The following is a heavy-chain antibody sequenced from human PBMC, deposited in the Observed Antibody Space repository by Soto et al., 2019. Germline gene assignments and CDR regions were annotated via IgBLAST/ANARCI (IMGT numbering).Heavy chain of an antibody. Sequence: RLPYTAVEGTCIDHGRHWIRQKPGNGLEWVAFISYDSTKTYYADSVKGRFTISRDNSNSALYVQMNSLTGEDTAVYYCARTRSAWSDFRYYSLDVWGQGTTVTVSS. CDR1: EGTCIDHG. V-gene: IGHV3-30*03. D-gene: IGHD1-26*01. CDR3: ARTRSAWSDFRYYSLDV. J-gene: IGHJ6*02. CDR2: ISYDSTKT.